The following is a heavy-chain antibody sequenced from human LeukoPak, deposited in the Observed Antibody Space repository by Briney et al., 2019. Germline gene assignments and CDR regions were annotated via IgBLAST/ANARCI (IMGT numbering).Heavy chain of an antibody. CDR1: GFTFSRHG. CDR2: ISSGSIYA. CDR3: ARESYDRSGNYPRDFDS. J-gene: IGHJ4*02. Sequence: PGGSLTLSCAASGFTFSRHGMNWVRQAPGEGLEWISSISSGSIYAHYSDSVEGRFSISRDDANSFLYLQMSSLRAEDTAVYYCARESYDRSGNYPRDFDSWGQGTLVTVSS. D-gene: IGHD3-22*01. V-gene: IGHV3-21*01.